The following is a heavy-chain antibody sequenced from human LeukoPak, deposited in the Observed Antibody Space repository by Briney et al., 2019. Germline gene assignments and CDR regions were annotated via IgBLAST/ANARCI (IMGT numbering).Heavy chain of an antibody. V-gene: IGHV3-48*03. D-gene: IGHD3-22*01. Sequence: GGSLRLSCAASGFTFSSYEMNWVRQAPGKGLEWVSYISSSGSTIYYVDSVKGRFTISRDNAKNSLYLQMNSLRAEDTAVYYCARDWGYYYDSSGYYEVWGQGTLVTVSS. CDR3: ARDWGYYYDSSGYYEV. CDR1: GFTFSSYE. J-gene: IGHJ4*02. CDR2: ISSSGSTI.